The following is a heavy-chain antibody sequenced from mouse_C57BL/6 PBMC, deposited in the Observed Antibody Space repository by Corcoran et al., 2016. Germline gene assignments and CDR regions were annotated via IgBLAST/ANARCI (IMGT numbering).Heavy chain of an antibody. V-gene: IGHV1-76*01. J-gene: IGHJ1*03. CDR3: ARRGPYYSHWYFDV. CDR2: IYPGSGNT. D-gene: IGHD2-12*01. Sequence: QVQLKQSGAELVRPGASVKLSCKASGYTFTDYYINWVKQRPGQGLEWIARIYPGSGNTYYNEKFKGKATLTAEKSSSTAYMQLSSLTSEDSAVHFCARRGPYYSHWYFDVWGTGTTVTVSS. CDR1: GYTFTDYY.